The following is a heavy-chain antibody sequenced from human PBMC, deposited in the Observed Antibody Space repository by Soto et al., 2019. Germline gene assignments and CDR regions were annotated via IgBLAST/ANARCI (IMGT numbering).Heavy chain of an antibody. J-gene: IGHJ6*02. CDR2: MNPNSGNT. D-gene: IGHD3-10*01. CDR3: AKGSGHYGAGIPHLYYYYGMDV. Sequence: ASVKVSCKASGYTFTSYDINWVRQATGQGLEWMGWMNPNSGNTGNAQKFQGRVTMTRNTSISTASMELSSLRSEDTAGYYCAKGSGHYGAGIPHLYYYYGMDVWGQGTTVTVSS. CDR1: GYTFTSYD. V-gene: IGHV1-8*01.